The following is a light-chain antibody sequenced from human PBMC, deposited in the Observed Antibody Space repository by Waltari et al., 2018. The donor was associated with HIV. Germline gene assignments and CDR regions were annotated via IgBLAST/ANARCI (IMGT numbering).Light chain of an antibody. CDR2: LGS. V-gene: IGKV2-28*01. CDR3: MQALQTHV. CDR1: QSLLNSVGYNY. Sequence: DIVMTQSLFSLRVPLGEPDSISCTSSQSLLNSVGYNYLDWYVQKPGQSPQLLIYLGSNRSSGVPDRFSGSGSGTEFTLKISRVEAEDVGDYYCMQALQTHVFGGGTRVEL. J-gene: IGKJ4*01.